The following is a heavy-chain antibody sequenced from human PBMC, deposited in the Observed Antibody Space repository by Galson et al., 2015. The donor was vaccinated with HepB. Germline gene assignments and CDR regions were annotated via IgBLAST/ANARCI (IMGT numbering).Heavy chain of an antibody. CDR3: ASIGRIQTVVTPWSPSYYYYGMNV. Sequence: SLRLSCAASGFTFSSYWMHWVRQAPGKGLVWVSRINSDGSSTSYADSVKGRFTISRDNAKNTLYLQMNSLRAEDTAVYYCASIGRIQTVVTPWSPSYYYYGMNVWGQGTTVTVSS. V-gene: IGHV3-74*01. CDR1: GFTFSSYW. J-gene: IGHJ6*02. CDR2: INSDGSST. D-gene: IGHD4-23*01.